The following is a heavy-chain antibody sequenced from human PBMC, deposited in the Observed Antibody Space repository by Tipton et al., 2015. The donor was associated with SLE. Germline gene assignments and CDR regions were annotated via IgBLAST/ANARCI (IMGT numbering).Heavy chain of an antibody. CDR3: ARAKRSSTTWGYWFDP. J-gene: IGHJ5*02. D-gene: IGHD2-2*01. CDR2: IYHSGST. CDR1: GYSISSGYY. Sequence: TLSLTCTVSGYSISSGYYWGWIRQPPGKGLEWIGSIYHSGSTYYNPSLKSRVTISVDTSRNQFSLKLSSVTAADTALYYCARAKRSSTTWGYWFDPWGQGTLATVSS. V-gene: IGHV4-38-2*02.